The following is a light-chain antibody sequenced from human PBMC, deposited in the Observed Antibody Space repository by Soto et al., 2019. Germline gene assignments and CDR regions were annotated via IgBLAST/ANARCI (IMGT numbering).Light chain of an antibody. J-gene: IGLJ1*01. CDR2: EVS. V-gene: IGLV2-14*01. CDR3: SSYTSSSTLV. CDR1: SSDVGAYNY. Sequence: QSALTQPASVSGSPGQSITISCTGTSSDVGAYNYVSWYQQHPGKAPKVLIYEVSNRPSRVSNRFSGSKSGNTASLTISGLQAEDEGDYYCSSYTSSSTLVFGTGTKLTVL.